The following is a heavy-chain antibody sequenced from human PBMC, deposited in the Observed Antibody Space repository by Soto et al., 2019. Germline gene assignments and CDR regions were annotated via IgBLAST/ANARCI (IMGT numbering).Heavy chain of an antibody. CDR1: GGSISTYY. V-gene: IGHV4-59*01. J-gene: IGHJ5*02. D-gene: IGHD1-26*01. CDR3: ARGKYSGSYYDWFDP. CDR2: IYYSGTT. Sequence: SETLSLTCTVSGGSISTYYWSWIRQAPGKGLEWIGYIYYSGTTNYNPSLKSRVTISVDTSKNQFSLKLSSVTAADTAVYYCARGKYSGSYYDWFDPWGQGTLVTVSS.